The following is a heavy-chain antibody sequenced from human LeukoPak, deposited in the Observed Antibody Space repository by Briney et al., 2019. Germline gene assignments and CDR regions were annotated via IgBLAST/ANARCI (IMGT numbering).Heavy chain of an antibody. CDR2: INTDGSNT. D-gene: IGHD1-26*01. Sequence: GGSLRLSCAASGFTFSRFWMHCVRQAPGKGLVWVSRINTDGSNTIYADSVKGRFTISRDNAKNTLYLQMNSLRAEDTAVYYCARDQSIAGPTTADDWGQGTLVTVSS. J-gene: IGHJ4*02. CDR1: GFTFSRFW. CDR3: ARDQSIAGPTTADD. V-gene: IGHV3-74*01.